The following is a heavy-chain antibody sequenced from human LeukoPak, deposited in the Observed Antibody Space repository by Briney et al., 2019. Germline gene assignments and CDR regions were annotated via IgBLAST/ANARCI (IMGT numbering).Heavy chain of an antibody. J-gene: IGHJ4*02. D-gene: IGHD1-26*01. CDR1: GGSLSSYY. Sequence: SETLSLTRTVSGGSLSSYYWSWIRQPPGNGLEWIGYIYSSGSTNYNPSLKSRLTISLDTSKNQFSLDLSSVTAADTAVYYCARRLIVGPAFDYWGQGTLVTVSS. CDR3: ARRLIVGPAFDY. V-gene: IGHV4-59*01. CDR2: IYSSGST.